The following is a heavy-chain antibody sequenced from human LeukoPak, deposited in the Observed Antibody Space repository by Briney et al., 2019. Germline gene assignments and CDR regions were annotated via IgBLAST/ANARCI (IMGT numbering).Heavy chain of an antibody. D-gene: IGHD6-13*01. J-gene: IGHJ4*02. Sequence: ASVKVSCKASGHTFTSYGISWVRQAPGQGLECMGWISANNGNTNYAQKLQGRVTMTTDTSTSTAFMELRSLRSDDTAVYYCARRGYTSSWYYFDYWGQGTLVTVSS. CDR1: GHTFTSYG. CDR2: ISANNGNT. CDR3: ARRGYTSSWYYFDY. V-gene: IGHV1-18*01.